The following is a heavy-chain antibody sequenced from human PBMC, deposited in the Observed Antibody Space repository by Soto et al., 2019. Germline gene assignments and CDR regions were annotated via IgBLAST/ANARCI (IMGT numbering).Heavy chain of an antibody. Sequence: QVQLVQSGAEVKKPGASVKVSCKASGYTFTSYDINWVRQATGQGLEWMGWMNPNSGNTGYAQKFQGRVTMTRNTSKSTAYKELSSLRSEGTGVYYCARYYDSSGDLDYWGQGTLVTVSS. J-gene: IGHJ4*02. CDR1: GYTFTSYD. CDR3: ARYYDSSGDLDY. D-gene: IGHD3-22*01. CDR2: MNPNSGNT. V-gene: IGHV1-8*01.